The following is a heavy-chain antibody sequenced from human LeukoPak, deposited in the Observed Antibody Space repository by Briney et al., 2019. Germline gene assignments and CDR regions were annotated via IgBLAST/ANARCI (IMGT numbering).Heavy chain of an antibody. CDR2: IYYSGST. V-gene: IGHV4-59*01. J-gene: IGHJ4*02. Sequence: SETLSLTCTVSGGSISSYYWSWIRQPPGKGLEWIGYIYYSGSTNYNPSPKSRVTISVDTSKNQFSLKLSSVTAADTAVYYCARDRTYNWIIWGQGTLATVSS. CDR1: GGSISSYY. CDR3: ARDRTYNWII. D-gene: IGHD1-20*01.